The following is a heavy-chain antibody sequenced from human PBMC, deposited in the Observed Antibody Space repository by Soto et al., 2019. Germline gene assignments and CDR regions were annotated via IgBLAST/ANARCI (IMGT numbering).Heavy chain of an antibody. D-gene: IGHD5-12*01. CDR1: GFSVSNYG. Sequence: QVQLVESGGGVVQPGQSLRLSCAASGFSVSNYGMHWVRQAPGKGLEWVAVVWKDGNTKHYGDSVKGRFTISRDNSKNTLELQMSSLRGEDTAVYYCPRGEAWTDEAFDIWGQGTMVTVSS. V-gene: IGHV3-33*01. CDR3: PRGEAWTDEAFDI. J-gene: IGHJ3*02. CDR2: VWKDGNTK.